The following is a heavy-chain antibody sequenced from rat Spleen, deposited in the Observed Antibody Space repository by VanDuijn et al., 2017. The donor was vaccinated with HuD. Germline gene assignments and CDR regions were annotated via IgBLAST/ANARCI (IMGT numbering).Heavy chain of an antibody. J-gene: IGHJ3*01. Sequence: EVQLVESGGGLVQPGNSLKLSCAASGFTFTNYAMAWVRQAPTKGLEWVASITNSGGTTYYRDSVKGRFTVSRDNAKSTLYLQMDSLRSEDTATYYCTSHGARVSRFAYWGQGTLVTVSS. D-gene: IGHD1-4*01. CDR2: ITNSGGTT. CDR3: TSHGARVSRFAY. V-gene: IGHV5S23*01. CDR1: GFTFTNYA.